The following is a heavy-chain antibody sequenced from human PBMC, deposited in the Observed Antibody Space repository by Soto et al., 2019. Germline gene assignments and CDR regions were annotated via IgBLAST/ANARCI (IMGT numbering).Heavy chain of an antibody. J-gene: IGHJ4*02. CDR3: ARGRWQWQEGVSYYFDY. CDR2: IYYSGST. CDR1: GGSVSSGSYY. D-gene: IGHD6-19*01. V-gene: IGHV4-61*01. Sequence: PSETLSLTFTVSGGSVSSGSYYWSCIRKPPWKGLEWIWYIYYSGSTNYNPSLKSRVTISVDTSKNQFSLKLSSVNAADTAVYYCARGRWQWQEGVSYYFDYWGQGTLVTVSS.